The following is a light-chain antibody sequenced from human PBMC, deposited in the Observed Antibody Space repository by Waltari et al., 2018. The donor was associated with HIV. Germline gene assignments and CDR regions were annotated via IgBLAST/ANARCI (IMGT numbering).Light chain of an antibody. CDR1: TSNIANNY. J-gene: IGLJ2*01. CDR2: ENN. Sequence: QSVLTQPPSVSAAPGQKVTMSCSGGTSNIANNYVSWYQQLPGTAHKVIIYENNKRPSGIPDRFSGSKSGTSATLCITGLQTGDEADYYCVTWDNNLSGVVFGGGTKLTVL. V-gene: IGLV1-51*02. CDR3: VTWDNNLSGVV.